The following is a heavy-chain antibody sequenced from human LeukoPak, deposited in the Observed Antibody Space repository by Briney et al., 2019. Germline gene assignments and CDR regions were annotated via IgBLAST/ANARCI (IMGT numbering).Heavy chain of an antibody. V-gene: IGHV3-30-3*01. CDR1: GFTFSSYT. Sequence: GGSLRLSCAASGFTFSSYTMHWVRQAPGKGLEWVAVISYDGSHKYYADSVKGRFTISRDNSKNTLYLQMNSLRAEDTAVYYCANGDSGSFDYWGQGTLVTVSS. J-gene: IGHJ4*02. CDR2: ISYDGSHK. CDR3: ANGDSGSFDY. D-gene: IGHD5-12*01.